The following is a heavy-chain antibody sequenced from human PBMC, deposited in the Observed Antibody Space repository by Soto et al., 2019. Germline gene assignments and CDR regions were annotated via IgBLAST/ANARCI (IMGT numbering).Heavy chain of an antibody. Sequence: PGGSLRLSCAASGFTFSSYAMSWVRQAPGKGLEWVSYISSSGSTIYYADSVKGRFTISRDNAKNSLYLQMNSLRAEDTAVYYCASSRDGYNLYFDYWGQGTLVTVSS. J-gene: IGHJ4*02. CDR1: GFTFSSYA. V-gene: IGHV3-48*04. D-gene: IGHD5-12*01. CDR3: ASSRDGYNLYFDY. CDR2: ISSSGSTI.